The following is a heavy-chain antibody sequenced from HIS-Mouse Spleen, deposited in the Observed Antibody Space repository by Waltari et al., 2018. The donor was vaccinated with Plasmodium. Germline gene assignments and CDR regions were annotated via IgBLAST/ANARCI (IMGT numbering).Heavy chain of an antibody. D-gene: IGHD6-13*01. Sequence: QVQLVQSGAEVKKPGASVKVSCKASGYTFTGYYMPWLRQAPGQGLEWMGWNNPNSGGKNYAQKFQGRGTMTRETSIITAYMELSRLGSDDTAVYYCARVLGYKAAAGTFVEYFQHWGQGSLVTVSS. V-gene: IGHV1-2*02. CDR2: NNPNSGGK. J-gene: IGHJ1*01. CDR3: ARVLGYKAAAGTFVEYFQH. CDR1: GYTFTGYY.